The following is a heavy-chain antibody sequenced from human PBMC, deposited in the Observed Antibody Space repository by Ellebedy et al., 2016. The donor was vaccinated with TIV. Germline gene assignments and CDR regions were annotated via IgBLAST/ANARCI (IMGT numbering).Heavy chain of an antibody. CDR2: IIPIFGTA. CDR1: GGTFSSYA. V-gene: IGHV1-69*13. CDR3: ARDGADTAMVSPYDAFDI. Sequence: ASVKVSCKASGGTFSSYAISWVRQAPGQGLEWMGGIIPIFGTANYAQKFQGRVTITADESTSTAYMELSSLRSEDTAVYYCARDGADTAMVSPYDAFDIWGQGTMVTVSS. J-gene: IGHJ3*02. D-gene: IGHD5-18*01.